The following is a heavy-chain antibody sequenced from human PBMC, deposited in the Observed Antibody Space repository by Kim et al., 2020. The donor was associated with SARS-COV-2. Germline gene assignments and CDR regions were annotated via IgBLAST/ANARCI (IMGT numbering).Heavy chain of an antibody. CDR3: ARQNGDLYYYGMDV. J-gene: IGHJ6*02. CDR1: GGSISSSSYY. D-gene: IGHD2-21*02. Sequence: SETLSLTCTVSGGSISSSSYYWGWIRQPPGKGLEWIGSIYYSGSTYYNPSLKSRVTISVDTSKNQFSLKLSSVTAADTAVYYCARQNGDLYYYGMDVWGQGTTVTVSS. CDR2: IYYSGST. V-gene: IGHV4-39*01.